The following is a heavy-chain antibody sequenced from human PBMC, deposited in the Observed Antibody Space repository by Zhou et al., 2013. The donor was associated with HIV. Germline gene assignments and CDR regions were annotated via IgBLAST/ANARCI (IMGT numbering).Heavy chain of an antibody. V-gene: IGHV4-4*07. Sequence: QVQLQESGPGLVKASETLSLTCSVSVITVNGYSWSWIRESAGKGLEWIGRIYASGSTKYNPSLKSRVTISIDTSKNQFSLKLSSVTAADTAVYYCARLVAARDYYYYIDVWGRGTTVTVSS. D-gene: IGHD6-13*01. CDR3: ARLVAARDYYYYIDV. CDR1: VITVNGYS. CDR2: IYASGST. J-gene: IGHJ6*03.